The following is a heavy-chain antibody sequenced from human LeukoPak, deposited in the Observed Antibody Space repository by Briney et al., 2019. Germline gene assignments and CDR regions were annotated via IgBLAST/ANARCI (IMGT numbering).Heavy chain of an antibody. CDR1: GYTFTTYG. J-gene: IGHJ4*02. D-gene: IGHD3-10*01. CDR2: ISAYNGNT. CDR3: ARATMVRGVTFHPDY. Sequence: ASVKVSCKASGYTFTTYGISWVRQAPGQGLEWMGWISAYNGNTNYAQKLQGRVTMTTDTSTSTAYMELRNLRSDDTAVYYCARATMVRGVTFHPDYWGRGTLVTVSS. V-gene: IGHV1-18*01.